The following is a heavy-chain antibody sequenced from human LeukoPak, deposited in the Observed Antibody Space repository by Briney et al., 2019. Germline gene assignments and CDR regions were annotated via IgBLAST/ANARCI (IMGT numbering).Heavy chain of an antibody. CDR1: GFTFSKFP. CDR3: AKSLFTSATGTGRAFHI. D-gene: IGHD1-1*01. V-gene: IGHV3-23*01. CDR2: ISASGDET. J-gene: IGHJ3*02. Sequence: GGSLRLSCAASGFTFSKFPMGWVRQAPGRGLEWVSAISASGDETFYADSLRGRFTISRDNSKSTLYLQMNGLRAEDTAIFYCAKSLFTSATGTGRAFHIWGQGTRVTVSS.